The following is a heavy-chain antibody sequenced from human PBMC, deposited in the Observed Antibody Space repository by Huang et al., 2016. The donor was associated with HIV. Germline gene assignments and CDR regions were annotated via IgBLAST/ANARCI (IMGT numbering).Heavy chain of an antibody. Sequence: QVRLQESGPGLVKPSETLSLSCTVSGDSVSSHYWGWIRHPPGKGREWIGTVYDSGTTKYNPRLKSRITISVDTSKNGFSLNITSVSAADTAMYFCVRDQGRLAVGGIDNWFDPWGQGALVTVSS. CDR2: VYDSGTT. D-gene: IGHD6-19*01. V-gene: IGHV4-59*02. CDR1: GDSVSSHY. J-gene: IGHJ5*02. CDR3: VRDQGRLAVGGIDNWFDP.